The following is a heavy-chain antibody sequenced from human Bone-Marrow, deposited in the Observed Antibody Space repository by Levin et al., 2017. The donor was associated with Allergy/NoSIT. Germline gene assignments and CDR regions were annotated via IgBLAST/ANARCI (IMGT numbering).Heavy chain of an antibody. Sequence: SETLSLTCTVSGGSIRSGGYYWSWIRQHPGKGLEWIGYIYDSGSTSYNPSLESRVAISVDTSKNQSYLKLTSLTAAATAVYYCARIPDTTSEFDYWGQGTLVTVSS. D-gene: IGHD5-18*01. CDR1: GGSIRSGGYY. V-gene: IGHV4-31*03. J-gene: IGHJ4*02. CDR3: ARIPDTTSEFDY. CDR2: IYDSGST.